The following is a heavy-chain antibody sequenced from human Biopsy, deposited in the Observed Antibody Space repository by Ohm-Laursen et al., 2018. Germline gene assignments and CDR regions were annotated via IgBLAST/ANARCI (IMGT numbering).Heavy chain of an antibody. V-gene: IGHV4-59*07. CDR2: IYYSGST. J-gene: IGHJ6*02. CDR1: GGSISSSY. D-gene: IGHD2/OR15-2a*01. CDR3: ARATNSTGWPYYYFYGMDV. Sequence: SDTLSLTCSVSGGSISSSYWSWIRQPPGKGLEWIGGIYYSGSTKYNPSLKSRVTISVDMSKSQLSLKLTSVTTADTAVYYCARATNSTGWPYYYFYGMDVWGQGTTVTVSS.